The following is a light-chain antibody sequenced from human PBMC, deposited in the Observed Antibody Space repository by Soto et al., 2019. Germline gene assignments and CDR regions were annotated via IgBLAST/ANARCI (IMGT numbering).Light chain of an antibody. CDR1: QGIRKN. V-gene: IGKV1-17*01. CDR2: AAS. Sequence: DIQMTQSPSSLSASVGDRVNITCRASQGIRKNLGWYQQKPGRAPKRLIYAASSLQSGVPSRFSGSGSGTDFTLTISSLQPEDFATYYCLQHNIYPYTFGQGTKLEIK. CDR3: LQHNIYPYT. J-gene: IGKJ2*01.